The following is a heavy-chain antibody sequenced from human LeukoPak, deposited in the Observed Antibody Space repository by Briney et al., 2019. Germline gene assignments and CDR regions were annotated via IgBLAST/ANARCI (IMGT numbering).Heavy chain of an antibody. Sequence: GGSLRLSCAASGFTFSSSGMTWVRQAPGKGLEWVSSISSTGNYIYDTESMKGRFTISRDNAKNSMYLQISSLTAEGTAVYYCARGYCTGGSCSKYDYWGQGTLVTVSS. CDR1: GFTFSSSG. CDR3: ARGYCTGGSCSKYDY. J-gene: IGHJ4*02. D-gene: IGHD2-15*01. V-gene: IGHV3-21*01. CDR2: ISSTGNYI.